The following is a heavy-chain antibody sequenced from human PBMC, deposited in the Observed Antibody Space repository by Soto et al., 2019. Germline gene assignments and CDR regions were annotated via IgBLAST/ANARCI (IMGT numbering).Heavy chain of an antibody. V-gene: IGHV3-23*01. CDR2: MSGSGGTT. Sequence: GSLLLTCPASEFSLRFPFSIYPMYRARRAPGKGQEWGAGMSGSGGTTYYADSVRRRFTVSRDNSKNTLYLDMHSLRGEDTGVYYCAKGGSISPAFYLDSWGQGTLVTVSS. CDR1: EFSLRFPFSIYP. D-gene: IGHD2-2*01. CDR3: AKGGSISPAFYLDS. J-gene: IGHJ4*02.